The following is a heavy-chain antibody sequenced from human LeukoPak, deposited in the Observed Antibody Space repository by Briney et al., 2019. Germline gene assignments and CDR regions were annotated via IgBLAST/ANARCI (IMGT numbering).Heavy chain of an antibody. Sequence: SETLSVTCAVYGGSFSGYYWSWMRQPPGKGLEWMGEINHSGCTNSDPSLKSRVTNSVDTSKNQFTLRLSSVAAAEEAVDYRARGVHIAAAHYGYWGQGTMVTVSS. CDR3: ARGVHIAAAHYGY. CDR1: GGSFSGYY. J-gene: IGHJ4*02. CDR2: INHSGCT. V-gene: IGHV4-34*01. D-gene: IGHD6-13*01.